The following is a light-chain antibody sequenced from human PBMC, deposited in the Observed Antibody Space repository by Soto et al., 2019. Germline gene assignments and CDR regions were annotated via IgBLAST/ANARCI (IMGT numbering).Light chain of an antibody. Sequence: SQMPQDSFPPPASVGDRVSITFRASQSIDRWLAWYQQRPGTAPKILIYHASSLETGVPSRFSGSGSGTEFTLTISSLQPDDFATYYCQHYNSYGTFGEGTKVDIK. V-gene: IGKV1-5*01. CDR3: QHYNSYGT. J-gene: IGKJ1*01. CDR1: QSIDRW. CDR2: HAS.